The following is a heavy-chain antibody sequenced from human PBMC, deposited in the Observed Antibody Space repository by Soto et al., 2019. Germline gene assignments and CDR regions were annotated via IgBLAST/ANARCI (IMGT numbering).Heavy chain of an antibody. J-gene: IGHJ4*02. Sequence: SETLSLTCTVSGGSISSGGYYWSWIRQHPGKGLEWIGYIYYSGSTYYNPSLKSRVTISVDTSKNQFSLKLSSVTAADTAVYYCATVGDSYGFDYWGQGTLVTVS. CDR2: IYYSGST. CDR3: ATVGDSYGFDY. V-gene: IGHV4-31*03. D-gene: IGHD5-18*01. CDR1: GGSISSGGYY.